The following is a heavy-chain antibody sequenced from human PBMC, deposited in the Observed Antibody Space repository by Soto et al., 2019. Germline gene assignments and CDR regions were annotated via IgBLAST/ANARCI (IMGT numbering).Heavy chain of an antibody. D-gene: IGHD2-21*02. Sequence: SETLSLTCTVSGDSIGGVGYWSWIRQFPGRGLEWIGCISSSGSTYYNPALNDRISLSLDTSQNQFSLKLLSVTAADTAIYYCARSGVTGIVIPSHWFDPWGQGTLVTVSS. CDR2: ISSSGST. J-gene: IGHJ5*02. CDR1: GDSIGGVGY. V-gene: IGHV4-31*03. CDR3: ARSGVTGIVIPSHWFDP.